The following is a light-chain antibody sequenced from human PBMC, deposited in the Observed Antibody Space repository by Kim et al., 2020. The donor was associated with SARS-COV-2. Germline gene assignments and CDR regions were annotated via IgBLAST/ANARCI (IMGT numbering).Light chain of an antibody. CDR3: QQYGSS. J-gene: IGKJ2*01. CDR2: GAS. V-gene: IGKV3-20*01. Sequence: EIVLTQSPGTLSLSQGERATLSCRTSQSVSSSYLAWYHQKPGQAPSLLIYGASSRATGIPDRFSGSGSGTNFTLTISRLEPEDFAVYFCQQYGSSFGQGTKLEI. CDR1: QSVSSSY.